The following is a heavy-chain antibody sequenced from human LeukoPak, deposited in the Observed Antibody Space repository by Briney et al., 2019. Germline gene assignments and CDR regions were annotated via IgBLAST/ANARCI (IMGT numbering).Heavy chain of an antibody. D-gene: IGHD5-12*01. CDR1: GGSISSSSYY. V-gene: IGHV4-39*01. J-gene: IGHJ4*02. Sequence: SETLSLTCTVSGGSISSSSYYWGWIRRPPGKGLEWIGSIYYSGSTYYNPSLKSRVTISVDTSKNQFSLKLSSVTAADTAVYYCASLKDIVATISFWGQGTLVTVSS. CDR3: ASLKDIVATISF. CDR2: IYYSGST.